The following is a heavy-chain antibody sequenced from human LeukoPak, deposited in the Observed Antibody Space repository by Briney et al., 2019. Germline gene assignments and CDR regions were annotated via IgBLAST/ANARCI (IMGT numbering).Heavy chain of an antibody. V-gene: IGHV3-33*08. Sequence: PGGSLRLSCGASGFTFSSYAMHWVRQAPSKGLEWVVVIWYDGSNKYYADSVKGRFTISRDNSKNTLCLQMNSLRCEDRAVYYCARDGRSRVTMFSVFWGQRTLVSVS. CDR1: GFTFSSYA. CDR3: ARDGRSRVTMFSVF. CDR2: IWYDGSNK. D-gene: IGHD4-17*01. J-gene: IGHJ4*02.